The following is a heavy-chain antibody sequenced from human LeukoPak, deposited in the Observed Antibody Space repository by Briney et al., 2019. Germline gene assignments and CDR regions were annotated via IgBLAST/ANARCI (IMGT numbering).Heavy chain of an antibody. V-gene: IGHV3-30*04. CDR3: ASSLSQGSYYVTDY. D-gene: IGHD3-10*01. CDR2: ISYDGSNK. J-gene: IGHJ4*02. CDR1: GFTFSSYA. Sequence: GGSLRLSCAASGFTFSSYAMHWVRQAPGKGLEWVAVISYDGSNKYYADSVKGRFTISRDNSKNTLYLQMNSLRAEGTAVYYCASSLSQGSYYVTDYWGQGTLVTVSS.